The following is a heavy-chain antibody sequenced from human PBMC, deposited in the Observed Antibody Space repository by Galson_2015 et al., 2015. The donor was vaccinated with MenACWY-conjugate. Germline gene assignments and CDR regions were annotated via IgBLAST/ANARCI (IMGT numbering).Heavy chain of an antibody. CDR2: INASNGNT. CDR3: AREIVVTPAASWGDYYYGMDV. V-gene: IGHV1-3*01. J-gene: IGHJ6*02. CDR1: GYTFTNYA. D-gene: IGHD2-2*01. Sequence: SVKVSCKASGYTFTNYAMHWVRQAPGQRLEWMGWINASNGNTKYSQKFQGRVTITSDTSASTDYMEMSSLRSEDTAVYYCAREIVVTPAASWGDYYYGMDVWGQGTTVTVSS.